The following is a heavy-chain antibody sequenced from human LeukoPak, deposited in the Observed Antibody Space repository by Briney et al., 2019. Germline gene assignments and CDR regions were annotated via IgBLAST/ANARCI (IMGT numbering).Heavy chain of an antibody. CDR1: GGSISSYY. J-gene: IGHJ3*02. CDR2: IYYSGST. V-gene: IGHV4-59*01. Sequence: SETLSLTCTVSGGSISSYYWSWIRQPPGKGLEWIGYIYYSGSTNYNPSLKSRITISVDTSKNQFSLKLSSVTAADTAVYYCARAVLGSGAFDIWGQGTMVTVSS. D-gene: IGHD7-27*01. CDR3: ARAVLGSGAFDI.